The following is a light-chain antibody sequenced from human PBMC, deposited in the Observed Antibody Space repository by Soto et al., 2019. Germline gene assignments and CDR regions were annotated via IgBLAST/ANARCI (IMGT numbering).Light chain of an antibody. CDR1: SGSVSTSYY. J-gene: IGLJ2*01. Sequence: QTVVTQEPSFSVSPGGTVTLTCGLSSGSVSTSYYPSWYQQTPGQXXRXLIYSTNTRSXXXXXRXXXXXXXXXXXLXXTGAQADDESDYYCVLYMGSGISVFGGGTKLTVL. V-gene: IGLV8-61*01. CDR3: VLYMGSGISV. CDR2: STN.